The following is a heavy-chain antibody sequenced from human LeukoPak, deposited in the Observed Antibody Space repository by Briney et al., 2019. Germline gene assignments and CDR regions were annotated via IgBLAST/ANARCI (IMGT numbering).Heavy chain of an antibody. CDR1: GYTFTSYA. D-gene: IGHD6-19*01. CDR2: ISAYNGNT. J-gene: IGHJ4*02. CDR3: ARDRTPGWYDY. Sequence: ASLKLSCKASGYTFTSYAISWVRQAPGQGLEWMGWISAYNGNTNYAQKLQGRVTMTTDTSTSTAYMELRSLRSDDTAVYYCARDRTPGWYDYWGQGTLVTVSS. V-gene: IGHV1-18*01.